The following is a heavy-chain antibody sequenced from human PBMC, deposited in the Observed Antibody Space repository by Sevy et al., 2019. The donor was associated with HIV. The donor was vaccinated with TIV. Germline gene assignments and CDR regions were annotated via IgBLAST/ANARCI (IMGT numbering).Heavy chain of an antibody. V-gene: IGHV3-30*04. D-gene: IGHD2-21*01. J-gene: IGHJ5*02. CDR3: ARDAAEGPYGDTFFSNWFDA. CDR2: ISYDGNNK. Sequence: GGSLRLSCAASGFTFSNHPMYWVRQAPGKGLEWVATISYDGNNKYYADSVKGRFTISRDNSKNTLYLQMNTVRAEDTALYYCARDAAEGPYGDTFFSNWFDAWGQGTLVTVSS. CDR1: GFTFSNHP.